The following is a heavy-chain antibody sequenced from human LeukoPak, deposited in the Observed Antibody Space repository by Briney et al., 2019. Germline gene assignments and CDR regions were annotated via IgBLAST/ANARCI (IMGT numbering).Heavy chain of an antibody. CDR3: ASSGCSSTSATCYYYYGMDV. D-gene: IGHD2-2*01. CDR1: GFTFSSYW. Sequence: PGGSLRLSCAASGFTFSSYWMSWVRQAPGKGLGWVANIKQDGSEKYYVDSVKGRFTISRDNAKNSLYLQMNSLRAEDTAVYYCASSGCSSTSATCYYYYGMDVWGQGTTVTVSS. J-gene: IGHJ6*02. CDR2: IKQDGSEK. V-gene: IGHV3-7*01.